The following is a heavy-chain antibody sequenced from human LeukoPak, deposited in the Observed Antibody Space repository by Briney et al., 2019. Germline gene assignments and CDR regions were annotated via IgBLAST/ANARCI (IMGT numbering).Heavy chain of an antibody. CDR1: GYTFTGYY. D-gene: IGHD3-22*01. J-gene: IGHJ4*02. CDR2: INPNSGGT. Sequence: GASVTVSCKASGYTFTGYYMHWVRQAPGQGLEWMGWINPNSGGTNYAQKFQGRVTMTRDTSISTAYMELSRLRSDDTAVYYCARDTGYYDSSGYLPLFDYWGQGTLVTVSS. CDR3: ARDTGYYDSSGYLPLFDY. V-gene: IGHV1-2*02.